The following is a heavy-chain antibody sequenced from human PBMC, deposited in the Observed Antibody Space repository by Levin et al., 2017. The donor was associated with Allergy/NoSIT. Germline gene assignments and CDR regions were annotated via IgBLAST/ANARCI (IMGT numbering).Heavy chain of an antibody. Sequence: PGGSLRLSCKASGGTFSSYTISWVRQAPGQGLEWMGRIIPILGIANYAQKFQGRVTITADKSTSTAYMELSSLRSEDTAVYYCARGSRGYSYSYYFDYWGQGTLVTVSS. CDR3: ARGSRGYSYSYYFDY. V-gene: IGHV1-69*02. CDR1: GGTFSSYT. J-gene: IGHJ4*02. D-gene: IGHD5-18*01. CDR2: IIPILGIA.